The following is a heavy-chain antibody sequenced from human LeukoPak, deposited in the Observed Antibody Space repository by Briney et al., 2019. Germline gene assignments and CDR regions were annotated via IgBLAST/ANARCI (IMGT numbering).Heavy chain of an antibody. CDR2: IHPNTGGT. D-gene: IGHD2-15*01. CDR3: ARYCSGGSCYSVPDY. V-gene: IGHV1-2*02. J-gene: IGHJ4*02. CDR1: GDTFTGYY. Sequence: ASVKVSCKASGDTFTGYYMHWVRQAPGQGLEWMGWIHPNTGGTNYAQKFQGRVTMTRNTSISTAYMELSRLRSDDTAVYYCARYCSGGSCYSVPDYWGQGTLVTVSS.